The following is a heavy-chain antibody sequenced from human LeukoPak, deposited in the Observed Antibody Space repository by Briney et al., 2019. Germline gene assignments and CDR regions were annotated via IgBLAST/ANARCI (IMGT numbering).Heavy chain of an antibody. Sequence: GASVKVSCKASGYTFTGYYMHWVRQAPGQGLEWMGWINPNSGGTNYAQKFQGRVTMTRDTSISTAYMELSRLRSDDTAVYYCARDLGLGETFSSWDLWGQGTLVTVSS. CDR2: INPNSGGT. D-gene: IGHD6-13*01. J-gene: IGHJ5*02. V-gene: IGHV1-2*02. CDR3: ARDLGLGETFSSWDL. CDR1: GYTFTGYY.